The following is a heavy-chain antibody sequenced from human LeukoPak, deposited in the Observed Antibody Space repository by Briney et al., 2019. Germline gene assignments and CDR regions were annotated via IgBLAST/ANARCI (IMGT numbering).Heavy chain of an antibody. Sequence: GGSLRLSCAASGFTFSSYSMNWVRQAPGKGLEWVSSISSSSSYIYYADSVKGRFTVSRDNAKNSLYLQMNSLRAEDTAVYYCARTLKLRLGELSTFDYWGQGTLVTVSS. CDR3: ARTLKLRLGELSTFDY. CDR1: GFTFSSYS. J-gene: IGHJ4*02. D-gene: IGHD3-16*02. CDR2: ISSSSSYI. V-gene: IGHV3-21*01.